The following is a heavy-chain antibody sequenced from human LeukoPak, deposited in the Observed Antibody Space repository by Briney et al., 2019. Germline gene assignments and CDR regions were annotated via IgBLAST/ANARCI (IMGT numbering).Heavy chain of an antibody. CDR2: INHSGST. CDR1: GGSFSGYY. D-gene: IGHD6-13*01. CDR3: ARGVGSSSSDY. V-gene: IGHV4-34*01. Sequence: PSETLSLTCAVYGGSFSGYYWSWIRQPPGKGLEWIGEINHSGSTNYNPSLKSRVTISVDTSKNQFSLKLSSVTAADTAVYYCARGVGSSSSDYWGQGTLVTVSS. J-gene: IGHJ4*02.